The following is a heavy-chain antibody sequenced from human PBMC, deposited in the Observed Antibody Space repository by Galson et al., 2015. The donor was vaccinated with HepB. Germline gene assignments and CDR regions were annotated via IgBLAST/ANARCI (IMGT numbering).Heavy chain of an antibody. D-gene: IGHD6-19*01. J-gene: IGHJ4*02. Sequence: SLRLSCAASGFTFRNYPMSWVRQAPGKGLEWVSAISGSGKGSYYADSVKGRFTISRDNSKNTLSLQMHSLRVEDTAVYYCVKDRPLSNGWYARTFDYWGQGALVTVSS. V-gene: IGHV3-23*01. CDR2: ISGSGKGS. CDR3: VKDRPLSNGWYARTFDY. CDR1: GFTFRNYP.